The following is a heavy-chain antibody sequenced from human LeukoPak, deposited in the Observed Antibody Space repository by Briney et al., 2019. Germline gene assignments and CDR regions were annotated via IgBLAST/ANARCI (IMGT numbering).Heavy chain of an antibody. CDR1: GYSISSGNY. D-gene: IGHD6-19*01. CDR2: FYHSGGT. V-gene: IGHV4-38-2*01. Sequence: SETLSLTCAVSGYSISSGNYWGWIRQSPGTGLEWIGSFYHSGGTYYNPSLRSRVTISVDTSKNQFSLKLSSVTAADTAVYYCARSPGQWLLLGFDYWGQGTLVTVSS. CDR3: ARSPGQWLLLGFDY. J-gene: IGHJ4*02.